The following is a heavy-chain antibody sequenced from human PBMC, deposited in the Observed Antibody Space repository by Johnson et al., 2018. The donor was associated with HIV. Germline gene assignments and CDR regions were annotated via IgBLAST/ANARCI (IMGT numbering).Heavy chain of an antibody. J-gene: IGHJ3*02. CDR2: IKQAGGEK. Sequence: VQLVESGGGLVQPGKSLRLSCEASGFTFNYYWMTWVRQAPGKGLEWVANIKQAGGEKYYVDSVEGRFSISRDNAQNSLFLQMSSLRPEDTAIDYCARGQRATDIWGQGTMVTVSS. V-gene: IGHV3-7*01. CDR1: GFTFNYYW. CDR3: ARGQRATDI.